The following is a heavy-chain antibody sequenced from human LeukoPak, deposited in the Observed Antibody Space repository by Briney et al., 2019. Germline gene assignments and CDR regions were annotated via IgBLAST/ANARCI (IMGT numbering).Heavy chain of an antibody. CDR3: ARDYYDSSGYYYEYYFDY. D-gene: IGHD3-22*01. V-gene: IGHV3-21*01. Sequence: GGSLRLSCAASGFTFSIYAMNWVRQAPGKGLEWVSSISSSSSYIYYADSVKGRFTISRDNAKSSLYLQMNSLRAEDTAVYYCARDYYDSSGYYYEYYFDYWGQGTLVTVSS. CDR1: GFTFSIYA. J-gene: IGHJ4*02. CDR2: ISSSSSYI.